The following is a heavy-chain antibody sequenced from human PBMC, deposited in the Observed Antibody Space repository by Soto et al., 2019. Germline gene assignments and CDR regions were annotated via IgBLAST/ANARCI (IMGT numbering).Heavy chain of an antibody. CDR2: IYSGGST. D-gene: IGHD4-17*01. Sequence: GGSLRLSCAASGFTVSSNYMSWVRQAPGKGLEWVSVIYSGGSTYYADSVKGRFTISRHNSKNTLYLQMNSLRAEDTAVYYCARESYGDYDGYFDYWGQGTLVTVSS. CDR1: GFTVSSNY. J-gene: IGHJ4*02. V-gene: IGHV3-53*04. CDR3: ARESYGDYDGYFDY.